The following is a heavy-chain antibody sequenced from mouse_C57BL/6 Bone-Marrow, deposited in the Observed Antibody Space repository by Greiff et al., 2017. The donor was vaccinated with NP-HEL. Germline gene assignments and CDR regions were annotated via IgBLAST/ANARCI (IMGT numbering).Heavy chain of an antibody. Sequence: QVQLQQPGAELVRPGTSVKLSCKASGYTFTSYWMHWVKQRPGQGLEWIGVIDPSDSYTNYNQKFKGKATLTVDTSSSTAYMQLSSLTSEDSAVYYCARPGPLLLRYWGQGTLVTVSA. CDR1: GYTFTSYW. D-gene: IGHD1-1*01. V-gene: IGHV1-59*01. CDR2: IDPSDSYT. J-gene: IGHJ3*01. CDR3: ARPGPLLLRY.